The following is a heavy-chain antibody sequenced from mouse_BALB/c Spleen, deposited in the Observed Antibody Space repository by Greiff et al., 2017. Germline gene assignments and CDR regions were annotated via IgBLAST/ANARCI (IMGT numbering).Heavy chain of an antibody. CDR1: GFTFSSYT. J-gene: IGHJ4*01. Sequence: EVKVVESGGGLVQPGGSLKLSCAASGFTFSSYTMSWVRQTPEKRLEWVAYISNGGGSTYYPDTVKGRITISRDNAKNTLYLQMSSLKSEDTAMYYCARRYKNYAMDYWGQGTSVTVSS. V-gene: IGHV5-12-2*01. CDR3: ARRYKNYAMDY. D-gene: IGHD2-14*01. CDR2: ISNGGGST.